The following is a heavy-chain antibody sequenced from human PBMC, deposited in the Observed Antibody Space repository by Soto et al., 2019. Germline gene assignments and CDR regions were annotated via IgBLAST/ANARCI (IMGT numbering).Heavy chain of an antibody. CDR1: GFTFDEHT. Sequence: EVLLAESGGVVVKPGGSLRLSCVISGFTFDEHTMHWVRQAPGKGLEWISLLSWDGGTTYYAESVKGRFTISRDIGKNSLFLEMDSLRTEDSALYYCTKVKQKYRTTGGVDFDSWGQGTLVTVSS. CDR2: LSWDGGTT. CDR3: TKVKQKYRTTGGVDFDS. D-gene: IGHD5-12*01. V-gene: IGHV3-43*01. J-gene: IGHJ4*02.